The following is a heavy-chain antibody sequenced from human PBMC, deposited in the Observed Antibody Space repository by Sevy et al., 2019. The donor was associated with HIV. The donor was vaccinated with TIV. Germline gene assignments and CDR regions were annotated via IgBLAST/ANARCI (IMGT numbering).Heavy chain of an antibody. Sequence: GGSLRLSCAASGFTFSNYAMNWVRQAPGKGLEWVAVISYDGSNKYYADSVKGRFTISRDNSKNTLYLQMNSLRAEDTAVYYCAKDPYYYDSSGYYYDYWGQGTLVTVSS. CDR3: AKDPYYYDSSGYYYDY. CDR2: ISYDGSNK. J-gene: IGHJ4*02. CDR1: GFTFSNYA. V-gene: IGHV3-30*18. D-gene: IGHD3-22*01.